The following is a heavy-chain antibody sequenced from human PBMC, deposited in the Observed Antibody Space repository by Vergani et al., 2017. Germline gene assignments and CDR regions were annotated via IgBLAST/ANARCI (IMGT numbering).Heavy chain of an antibody. D-gene: IGHD6-13*01. J-gene: IGHJ6*03. Sequence: QVPLVQSGAEVTKPGASVTVSCQASGYTFTSYAINWVRQSTGQGLAWMGCMNPNSGNTGYAQKFQGIVTMTRNTSISTAYMELSSLRSEDTAVYYCARXLTGYSSSWYHYYYYMDVWGKGTTVTVSS. CDR2: MNPNSGNT. CDR1: GYTFTSYA. CDR3: ARXLTGYSSSWYHYYYYMDV. V-gene: IGHV1-8*01.